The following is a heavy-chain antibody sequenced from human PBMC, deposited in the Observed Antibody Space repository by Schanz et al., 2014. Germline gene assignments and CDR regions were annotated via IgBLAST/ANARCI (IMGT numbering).Heavy chain of an antibody. CDR1: GFTLSNYA. V-gene: IGHV3-23*04. D-gene: IGHD3-10*01. J-gene: IGHJ3*02. CDR2: LSEGGGGT. Sequence: EVQLAESGGGLVQPGGSLRLSCAASGFTLSNYAMSWVRQAPGKGLEWVSALSEGGGGTHYADSVRGRFTISSDSSKNTLYLQMSSLRADDTAVYYCAKGRFGELSAFDIWGQGTMVTVSS. CDR3: AKGRFGELSAFDI.